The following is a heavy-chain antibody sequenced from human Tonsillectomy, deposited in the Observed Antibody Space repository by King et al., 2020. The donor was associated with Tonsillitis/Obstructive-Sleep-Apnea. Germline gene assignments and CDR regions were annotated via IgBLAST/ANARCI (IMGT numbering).Heavy chain of an antibody. Sequence: VQLVESGAEVKKPGASVKVSCKASGYTFNSYYMHWVRQAPGQGLEWMGIINPSGGSTNYAQKFQGRVTMTRDTSTSTVYRELTSLRSEDTAVDYCARDVSAVGTYCHYWGQGTLVTVSS. V-gene: IGHV1-46*02. CDR2: INPSGGST. CDR1: GYTFNSYY. D-gene: IGHD1-26*01. CDR3: ARDVSAVGTYCHY. J-gene: IGHJ4*02.